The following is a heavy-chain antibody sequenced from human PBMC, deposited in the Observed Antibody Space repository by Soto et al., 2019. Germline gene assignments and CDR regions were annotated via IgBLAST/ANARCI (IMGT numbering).Heavy chain of an antibody. D-gene: IGHD3-9*01. CDR3: AGLTFTICWARFGRSNLFDP. J-gene: IGHJ5*02. Sequence: SQTRSPTRHSSGGSFNGPSHSWGWVRQAPGRVLEGLGSIFFTGRTDYTPSLKSRVTISADTSTNQFSLTLSAVTAADTAVYVCAGLTFTICWARFGRSNLFDPWAPGTLV. V-gene: IGHV4-39*01. CDR2: IFFTGRT. CDR1: GGSFNGPSHS.